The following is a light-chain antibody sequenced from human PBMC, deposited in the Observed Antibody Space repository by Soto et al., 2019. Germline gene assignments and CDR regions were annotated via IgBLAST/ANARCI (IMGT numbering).Light chain of an antibody. CDR3: QQTYNAPYT. CDR1: QNIGTS. Sequence: DIQMTQSPSSLSVSVGDRVTITCRASQNIGTSLNWYQMKLGRAPTLLIYSASTLQSGAPSRFSGGGSGTDFTLTINSLQPEDFATYSCQQTYNAPYTFGQGTTLENK. J-gene: IGKJ2*01. CDR2: SAS. V-gene: IGKV1-39*01.